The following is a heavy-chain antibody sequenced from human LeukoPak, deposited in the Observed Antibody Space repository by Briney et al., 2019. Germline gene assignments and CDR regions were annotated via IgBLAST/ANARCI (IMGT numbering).Heavy chain of an antibody. CDR3: ARDSEKSNYGWGAFDI. J-gene: IGHJ3*02. Sequence: GGSLRLSCAASGFTVSRNNMNWVRQAPGKGLEWVSVIYSGGNTYYADSVKDRFTISRDKSKNTLYLQMSGLRTDDTAVYYCARDSEKSNYGWGAFDIWAQGTMVTVSS. CDR2: IYSGGNT. V-gene: IGHV3-66*01. D-gene: IGHD4-11*01. CDR1: GFTVSRNN.